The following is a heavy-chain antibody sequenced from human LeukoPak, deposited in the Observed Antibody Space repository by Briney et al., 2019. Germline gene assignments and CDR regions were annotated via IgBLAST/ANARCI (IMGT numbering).Heavy chain of an antibody. CDR2: INPNSGGT. D-gene: IGHD3-22*01. Sequence: ASVKVSCKASGYTFTDYYIHWVRQAPGQGLEWMGWINPNSGGTNYAQRFQGRVTMTRDTSISTLYMELSSLRSEDTAVYYCARATMIDYWGQGTLVTVSS. J-gene: IGHJ4*02. CDR1: GYTFTDYY. CDR3: ARATMIDY. V-gene: IGHV1-2*02.